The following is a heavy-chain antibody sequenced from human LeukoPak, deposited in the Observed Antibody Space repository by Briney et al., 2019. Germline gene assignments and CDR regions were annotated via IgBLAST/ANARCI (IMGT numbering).Heavy chain of an antibody. CDR2: IKQDGSDK. J-gene: IGHJ6*03. Sequence: GGSLRLSCAASGFTFKTYWMSWVRQPPGKGLEWVANIKQDGSDKYYVDSVKGRFTISRDNAKNSLFLQMNSLRAEDTAVYYCAREGWIKGYYYYMDVWGKGTTVTVSS. CDR3: AREGWIKGYYYYMDV. V-gene: IGHV3-7*01. D-gene: IGHD5-12*01. CDR1: GFTFKTYW.